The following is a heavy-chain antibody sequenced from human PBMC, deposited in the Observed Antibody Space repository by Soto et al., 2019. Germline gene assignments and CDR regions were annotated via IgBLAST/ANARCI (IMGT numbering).Heavy chain of an antibody. CDR2: IYSGGST. J-gene: IGHJ6*02. CDR1: GFTVSSNY. D-gene: IGHD2-21*02. CDR3: ARDIVVVTGSPGHGMDV. Sequence: EVQLVESGGGLIQLGGSLRLSCAASGFTVSSNYMSWVRQAPGKGLEWVSVIYSGGSTYYADSVKGRFTISRDNSKNTLYLQMNSLRAEDTAVYYCARDIVVVTGSPGHGMDVWGQGTTVTVSS. V-gene: IGHV3-53*01.